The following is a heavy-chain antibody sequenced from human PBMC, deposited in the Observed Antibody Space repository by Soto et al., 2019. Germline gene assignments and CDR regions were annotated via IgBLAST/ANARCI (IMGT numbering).Heavy chain of an antibody. V-gene: IGHV3-23*01. J-gene: IGHJ4*02. CDR1: GFTFSSYA. CDR2: ISGSGGST. D-gene: IGHD3-10*01. CDR3: AKGLWLAFDY. Sequence: EVQLLESGGGLVQPGGSLRLSCAASGFTFSSYAMSWVRQAPGKGLEWVSAISGSGGSTYYADSVKGRFTISRDNSTYTLSLQMHSLRAEDTAVYYCAKGLWLAFDYWGQGPLVTVSS.